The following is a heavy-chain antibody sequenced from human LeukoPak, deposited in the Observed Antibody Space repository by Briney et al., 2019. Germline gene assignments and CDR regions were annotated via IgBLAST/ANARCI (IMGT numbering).Heavy chain of an antibody. D-gene: IGHD3-3*01. J-gene: IGHJ3*02. V-gene: IGHV1-2*02. Sequence: ASVTVSCKASRYTFTGYYMHWVRQAPGQGLEWMGWINPNSGGTHYAQKFQGRVTMTRDTRISTAYMELNRLRSDDTAVYYCARGCITIFGVVIDGSCAFDIWGQGTMVTVSS. CDR1: RYTFTGYY. CDR3: ARGCITIFGVVIDGSCAFDI. CDR2: INPNSGGT.